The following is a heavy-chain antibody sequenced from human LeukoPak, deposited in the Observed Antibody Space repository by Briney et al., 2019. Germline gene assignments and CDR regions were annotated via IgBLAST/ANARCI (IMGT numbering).Heavy chain of an antibody. D-gene: IGHD1-1*01. J-gene: IGHJ6*02. CDR1: GGSISSSSYY. CDR3: ARVVRGTYYYYGMDV. CDR2: IYYSGST. Sequence: SETLSLTCTVSGGSISSSSYYWGWIRQPPGKGLEWIGYIYYSGSTNYNPSLKSRVTISVDTSKNQFSLKLSSVTAADTAVYYCARVVRGTYYYYGMDVWGQGTTVTVSS. V-gene: IGHV4-61*05.